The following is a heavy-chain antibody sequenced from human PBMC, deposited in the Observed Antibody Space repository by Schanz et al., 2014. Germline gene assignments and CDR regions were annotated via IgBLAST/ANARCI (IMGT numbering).Heavy chain of an antibody. V-gene: IGHV1-8*01. CDR3: ARAPGTVRPYHYYMDV. CDR2: MNPNSGNT. D-gene: IGHD3-10*01. CDR1: GYTVSALA. J-gene: IGHJ6*03. Sequence: QVQLLQSGSEVKKPGASVKVSCEISGYTVSALAMHWVRQAPGQGLEWMGWMNPNSGNTGYAQKFQGRVTMTRHTSRSTAYMELSSLRSEDTAVYYCARAPGTVRPYHYYMDVWGKGTTVTVSS.